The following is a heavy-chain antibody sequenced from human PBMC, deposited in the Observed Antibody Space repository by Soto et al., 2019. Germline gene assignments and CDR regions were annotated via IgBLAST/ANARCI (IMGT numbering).Heavy chain of an antibody. V-gene: IGHV4-39*01. D-gene: IGHD6-13*01. CDR2: IYYSGST. CDR3: ARYIAAAGSLFDY. CDR1: GGSISSSSYY. Sequence: SETLSLTCTVSGGSISSSSYYWGWIRQPPGKGLEWIGSIYYSGSTYYNPSLKSRVTISVDTSKNQFSLKLSSVTAADTAVYYCARYIAAAGSLFDYWGQGTLVTVSS. J-gene: IGHJ4*02.